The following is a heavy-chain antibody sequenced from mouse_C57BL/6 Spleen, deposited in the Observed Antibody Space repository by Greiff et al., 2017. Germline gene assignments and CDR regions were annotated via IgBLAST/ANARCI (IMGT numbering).Heavy chain of an antibody. J-gene: IGHJ3*01. V-gene: IGHV1-50*01. CDR2: IDPSDSYT. Sequence: VQLQQSGAELVKPGASVKLSCKASGYTFTSYWMQWVKQRPGQGLEWIGEIDPSDSYTNYNQKFKGKATLTVDTSSSTAYMQLSSLTSEASAVYYCATKGFAYWGQGTLVTVSA. CDR3: ATKGFAY. CDR1: GYTFTSYW.